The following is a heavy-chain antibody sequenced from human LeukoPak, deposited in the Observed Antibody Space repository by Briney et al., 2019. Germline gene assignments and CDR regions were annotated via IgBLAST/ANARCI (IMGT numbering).Heavy chain of an antibody. CDR1: GGPISSSSYY. V-gene: IGHV4-39*01. CDR3: ARTAIAAAGFDP. CDR2: IYYSGST. D-gene: IGHD6-13*01. J-gene: IGHJ5*02. Sequence: SETLSLTCTVSGGPISSSSYYWGWIRQPPGKGLEWIGSIYYSGSTYLNPSLKSRVTISVDTAKNRFSLKLSSVTAADTAVYYCARTAIAAAGFDPWGQGTLVTVSS.